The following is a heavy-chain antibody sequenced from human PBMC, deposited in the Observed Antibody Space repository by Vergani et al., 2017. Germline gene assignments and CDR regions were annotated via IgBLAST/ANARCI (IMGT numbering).Heavy chain of an antibody. D-gene: IGHD3-16*01. CDR3: ARQFWGSQGVGAFET. CDR2: VFHSGSD. V-gene: IGHV4-38-2*02. J-gene: IGHJ3*02. CDR1: GYSISRGYY. Sequence: QVQLQESGPGLVKPSETLSLTCSVSGYSISRGYYWGWIRQPPGKGLEWIATVFHSGSDYYNPSIRRRVTISVETSKNQFSLRLTTLTAADTAVYYCARQFWGSQGVGAFETWGRGTEVSVSS.